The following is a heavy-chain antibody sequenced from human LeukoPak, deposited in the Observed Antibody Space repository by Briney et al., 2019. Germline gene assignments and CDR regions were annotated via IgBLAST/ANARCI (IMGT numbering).Heavy chain of an antibody. CDR2: TKRKTDGGTT. CDR1: GFTFSNAW. CDR3: TTDPKWLRFLGDTLDY. D-gene: IGHD5-12*01. Sequence: GGSQRLSCAASGFTFSNAWMSWVRQAPGKGLEWVGRTKRKTDGGTTDYAAPVKGRFTISRDDSKNTLYLQMNSLKTEDTAVYYCTTDPKWLRFLGDTLDYWGQGTLVTVSS. V-gene: IGHV3-15*01. J-gene: IGHJ4*02.